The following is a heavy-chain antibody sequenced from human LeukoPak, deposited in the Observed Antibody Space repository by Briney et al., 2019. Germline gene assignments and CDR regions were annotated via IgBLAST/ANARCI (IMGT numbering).Heavy chain of an antibody. V-gene: IGHV3-48*04. J-gene: IGHJ3*02. CDR3: ASRIAAAGTGSLAFDI. CDR2: ISSSSSTI. D-gene: IGHD6-13*01. CDR1: GFTFSSYS. Sequence: GGSLRLSCAASGFTFSSYSMDWVRQAPGKGLEWVSYISSSSSTIYYADSVKGRFTISGDNAKNSLYLQMNSLRAEDTAVYYCASRIAAAGTGSLAFDIWGQGTMVTVSS.